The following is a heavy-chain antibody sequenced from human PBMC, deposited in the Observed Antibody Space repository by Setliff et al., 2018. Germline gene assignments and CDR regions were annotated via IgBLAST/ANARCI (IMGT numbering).Heavy chain of an antibody. CDR1: GYTFTRYG. J-gene: IGHJ4*02. Sequence: GASVKVSCKASGYTFTRYGISWVRQAPGKGFEWMGWIGPYNGNTYYAQKFQGRVAITTDTSTSTAYMELGSLTSDDTAVYYCARDRKSSPEHYYFDYWGQGTLVTVSS. V-gene: IGHV1-18*01. CDR3: ARDRKSSPEHYYFDY. CDR2: IGPYNGNT.